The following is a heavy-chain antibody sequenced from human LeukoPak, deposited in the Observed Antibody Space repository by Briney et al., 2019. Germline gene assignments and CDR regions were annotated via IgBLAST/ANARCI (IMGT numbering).Heavy chain of an antibody. CDR3: ARDLRDSSGYRPFDY. CDR1: GFTFSSYW. CDR2: INSDGSST. Sequence: GGSLRLSCAASGFTFSSYWMHWVRQAPGKGLVWVSRINSDGSSTSYADSVKGRFTISRDNAKNTLYLQMNSLRAEDTAVYYCARDLRDSSGYRPFDYWGQGTLVTVSS. V-gene: IGHV3-74*01. D-gene: IGHD3-22*01. J-gene: IGHJ4*02.